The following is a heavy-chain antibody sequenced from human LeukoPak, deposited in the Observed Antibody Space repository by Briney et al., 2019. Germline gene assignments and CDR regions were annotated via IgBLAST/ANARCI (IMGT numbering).Heavy chain of an antibody. D-gene: IGHD5-24*01. CDR3: AREDAYSRFDAFDI. V-gene: IGHV3-66*01. CDR2: LYSGGSA. CDR1: GFRFSDYY. Sequence: GGSLRLSCVASGFRFSDYYMNWIRQAPGQGLDWVSILYSGGSAFYSDSVKGRFSISRDNSKNTLYLQMNSLRAEDTAVYYCAREDAYSRFDAFDIWGQGTMVTVSS. J-gene: IGHJ3*02.